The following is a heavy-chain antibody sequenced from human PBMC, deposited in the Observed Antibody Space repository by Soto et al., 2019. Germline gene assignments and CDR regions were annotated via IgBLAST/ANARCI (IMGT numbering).Heavy chain of an antibody. D-gene: IGHD1-7*01. Sequence: SVKVSCKASGGTFSSYAISWVRQAPGQGLEWMGGIIPIFGTANYAQKFQGRVTITADESTSTAYMELSSLRSEDTAVYYCARGRDHHHLPGTVFRSDASDIWG. CDR2: IIPIFGTA. J-gene: IGHJ3*02. V-gene: IGHV1-69*13. CDR1: GGTFSSYA. CDR3: ARGRDHHHLPGTVFRSDASDI.